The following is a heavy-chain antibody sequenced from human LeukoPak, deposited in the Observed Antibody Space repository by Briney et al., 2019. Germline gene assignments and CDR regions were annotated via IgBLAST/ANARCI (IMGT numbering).Heavy chain of an antibody. J-gene: IGHJ6*02. Sequence: SETLSLTCTVSGGSISSSSYYWGWIRQPPGKGLEWIGSIYYSGSTYYNPSLKSRVTISLDTSGSQFSLKLSSVTAADTAVYYCARAGSSWRGDYYYFGLDVWGQGTTVTVSS. CDR2: IYYSGST. CDR3: ARAGSSWRGDYYYFGLDV. V-gene: IGHV4-39*01. CDR1: GGSISSSSYY. D-gene: IGHD6-13*01.